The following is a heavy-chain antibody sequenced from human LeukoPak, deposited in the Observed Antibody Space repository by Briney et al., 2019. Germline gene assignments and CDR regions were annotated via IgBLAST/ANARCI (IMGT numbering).Heavy chain of an antibody. V-gene: IGHV4-34*01. J-gene: IGHJ4*02. CDR1: GGSFSGYY. CDR3: ARDNSYLDY. D-gene: IGHD3-16*02. CDR2: INHSGST. Sequence: SETLSLTCAVYGGSFSGYYWSWVRQPPGKGLEWIGEINHSGSTNYNPSLKSRVTISVDTSKNQFSLKLSSVTAADTAVYYCARDNSYLDYWGQGTLVTVSS.